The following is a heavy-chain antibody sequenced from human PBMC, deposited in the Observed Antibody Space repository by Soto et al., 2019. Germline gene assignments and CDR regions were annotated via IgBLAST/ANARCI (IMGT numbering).Heavy chain of an antibody. CDR3: AKDKGWSARIKYVDY. D-gene: IGHD2-15*01. J-gene: IGHJ4*02. Sequence: PGGSLRLSCAASGFTFSSYAMSWVRRAPGKGLEWVSAISGSGGSTYYTDSVKGRFTISRDNSKNTLYLQMNSLRAEDTAVYYCAKDKGWSARIKYVDYWGQGNLVTVSS. CDR1: GFTFSSYA. V-gene: IGHV3-23*01. CDR2: ISGSGGST.